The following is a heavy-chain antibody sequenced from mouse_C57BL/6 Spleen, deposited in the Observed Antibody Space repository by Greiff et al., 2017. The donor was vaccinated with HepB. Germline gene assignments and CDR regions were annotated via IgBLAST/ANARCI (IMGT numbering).Heavy chain of an antibody. Sequence: EVKLMESGEGLVKPGGSLKLSCAASGFTFSSYAMSWVRQTPEKRLEWVAYLSSGGDYIYYADTVKGRFTISRDNARNTLYLQMSSLKSEDTAMYYCTRAGYYLGDYWGQGTSVTVSS. CDR2: LSSGGDYI. D-gene: IGHD1-1*01. J-gene: IGHJ4*01. V-gene: IGHV5-9-1*02. CDR1: GFTFSSYA. CDR3: TRAGYYLGDY.